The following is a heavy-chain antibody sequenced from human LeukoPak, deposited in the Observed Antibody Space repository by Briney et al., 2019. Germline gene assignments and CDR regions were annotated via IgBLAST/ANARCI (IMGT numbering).Heavy chain of an antibody. CDR1: GFTFSSYS. CDR2: ISSSSSYI. Sequence: EGSLRLSCAASGFTFSSYSMNWVRQAPGKGLEWVSSISSSSSYIYYADSVKGRFTISRDNAKNSLYLQMNSLRAEDTAVYYCARDGDSSSSENDYYYYGMDVWGQGTLVTVSS. J-gene: IGHJ6*02. V-gene: IGHV3-21*01. CDR3: ARDGDSSSSENDYYYYGMDV. D-gene: IGHD6-6*01.